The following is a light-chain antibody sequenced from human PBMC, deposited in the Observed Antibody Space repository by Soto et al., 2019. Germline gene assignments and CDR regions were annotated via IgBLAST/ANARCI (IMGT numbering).Light chain of an antibody. CDR1: SSDVGGYNY. CDR2: EVN. CDR3: SSYAGSNNLV. Sequence: LTQPPSASGSPGQSVTISCTGTSSDVGGYNYVSWYQQYPGKAPKLMIYEVNKRPSGVPDRFSGSKSGNTASLTVSGLQAEDEADYYCSSYAGSNNLVFGGGTKLTVL. V-gene: IGLV2-8*01. J-gene: IGLJ2*01.